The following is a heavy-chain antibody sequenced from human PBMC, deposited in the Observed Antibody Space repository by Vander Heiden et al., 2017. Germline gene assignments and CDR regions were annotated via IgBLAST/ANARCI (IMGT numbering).Heavy chain of an antibody. CDR3: ARDHTGVLLWFGELRGMDV. CDR1: GGPISSYY. J-gene: IGHJ6*02. V-gene: IGHV4-4*07. CDR2: IYTSGST. D-gene: IGHD3-10*01. Sequence: QVQLQESGPGLVKPSETLSLTCTVSGGPISSYYWSWIRPPAGKGLEWIGRIYTSGSTNYNPSLKSRVTMAVDTSKNQFSLKLSSVTAADTAVYYCARDHTGVLLWFGELRGMDVWGQGTTVTISS.